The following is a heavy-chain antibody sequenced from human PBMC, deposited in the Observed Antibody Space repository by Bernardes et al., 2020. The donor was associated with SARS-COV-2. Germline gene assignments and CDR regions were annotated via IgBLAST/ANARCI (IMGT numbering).Heavy chain of an antibody. V-gene: IGHV1-46*03. CDR1: GYIFTNSY. Sequence: ASVKVSCKSSGYIFTNSYIQWVRQAPGQGPEWMGIINPSGGSASYAQKFQGRLTMTRDTSTTTVYMELSSLRSADTAVYYCARMGEGLLSRYKYGLDVWGQGTTVTVPS. J-gene: IGHJ6*02. CDR2: INPSGGSA. D-gene: IGHD3-10*01. CDR3: ARMGEGLLSRYKYGLDV.